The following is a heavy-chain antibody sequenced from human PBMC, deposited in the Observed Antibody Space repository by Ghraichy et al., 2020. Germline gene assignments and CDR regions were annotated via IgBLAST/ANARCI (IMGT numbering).Heavy chain of an antibody. CDR3: ARRARTYFDY. CDR1: GGSISSNSYY. Sequence: SETLSLTCPVSGGSISSNSYYWDWIRQPPGKGLEWIGSIYYRGNTYYNPSLKSRVTISVDTSKTQFSLNLSSVTAAYAAVYYCARRARTYFDYWGPGTLVTVSS. V-gene: IGHV4-39*01. J-gene: IGHJ4*02. CDR2: IYYRGNT.